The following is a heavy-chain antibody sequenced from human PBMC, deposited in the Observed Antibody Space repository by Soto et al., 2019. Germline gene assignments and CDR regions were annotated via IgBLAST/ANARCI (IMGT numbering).Heavy chain of an antibody. CDR1: GFTFSGYW. J-gene: IGHJ4*02. Sequence: EVQLVESGGGFVQPGGSLRLACAASGFTFSGYWMTWVRQAPGKGLEWVADIKKDGTEKYYVDSVKGRFTISRDNDKKSVYLQMNGLTVEDKAVYRCARGPSYSDYSNDWFFDSWGQGALVTVSS. CDR2: IKKDGTEK. CDR3: ARGPSYSDYSNDWFFDS. V-gene: IGHV3-7*03. D-gene: IGHD3-9*01.